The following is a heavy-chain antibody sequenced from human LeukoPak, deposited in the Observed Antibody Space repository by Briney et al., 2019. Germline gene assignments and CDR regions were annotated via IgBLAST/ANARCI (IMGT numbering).Heavy chain of an antibody. CDR2: IYITGNT. CDR3: ARILMGSYSGPRWYGGRYFDY. CDR1: GPSISSYY. Sequence: PSDTLSLTCTVSGPSISSYYCSCIRQPPQKGLEWVGCIYITGNTTNNTSPKSRVTISLETSKNHSSLKLSSVTAAATAVYFCARILMGSYSGPRWYGGRYFDYWGQGTLVTVSS. D-gene: IGHD2-15*01. V-gene: IGHV4-59*07. J-gene: IGHJ4*02.